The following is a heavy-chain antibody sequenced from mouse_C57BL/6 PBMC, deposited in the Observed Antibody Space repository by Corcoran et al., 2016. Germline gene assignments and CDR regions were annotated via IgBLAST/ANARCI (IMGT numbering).Heavy chain of an antibody. CDR1: GYTFTTYG. J-gene: IGHJ2*01. Sequence: QIQLVQSGPELKKPGETVKISCKASGYTFTTYGMSWVKQAPGKGLKWMGWINTYSGVPTYADDFKGRFAFSLETSASTAYLQINNLKNEDTATYLCARPQRGLDYWGQGTTLAVSS. D-gene: IGHD4-1*02. CDR2: INTYSGVP. CDR3: ARPQRGLDY. V-gene: IGHV9-3*01.